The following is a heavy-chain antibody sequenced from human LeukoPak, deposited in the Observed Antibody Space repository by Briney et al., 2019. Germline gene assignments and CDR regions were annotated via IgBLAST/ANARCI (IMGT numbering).Heavy chain of an antibody. Sequence: SETLSLTCTVSGGSISSSSYYWGWIRQPPGKGLEWIGSIYYSGSTYYNPSLKSRVTISVDTSKNQFSLKLSSVTAADTAVYYCARELRIAVALGAFDIWGQGTMVTVSS. CDR2: IYYSGST. CDR3: ARELRIAVALGAFDI. J-gene: IGHJ3*02. D-gene: IGHD6-19*01. CDR1: GGSISSSSYY. V-gene: IGHV4-39*07.